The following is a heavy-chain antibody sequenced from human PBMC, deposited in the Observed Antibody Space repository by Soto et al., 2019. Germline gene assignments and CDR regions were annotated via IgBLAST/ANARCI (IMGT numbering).Heavy chain of an antibody. V-gene: IGHV3-30*18. J-gene: IGHJ4*02. CDR3: AKDRDYYYGSGSYSPFDH. D-gene: IGHD3-10*01. Sequence: PGGSLRLSCSASGFTFNVYGMYWVRQAPGKGLEWVSLISYDGSNKYYTDSVKGRFTISRDNSKNKLYLQMYSLRVEDTAVYYCAKDRDYYYGSGSYSPFDHWGQGTLVTVSS. CDR1: GFTFNVYG. CDR2: ISYDGSNK.